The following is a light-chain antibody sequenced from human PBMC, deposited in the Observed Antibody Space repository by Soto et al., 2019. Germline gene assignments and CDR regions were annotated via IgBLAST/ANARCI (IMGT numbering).Light chain of an antibody. V-gene: IGKV3-20*01. J-gene: IGKJ1*01. CDR3: QQYGSSGT. CDR2: GAS. CDR1: QSVSSSS. Sequence: EIGVSQSPGTLSLYPGERATLSCRASQSVSSSSLAWYQQKPGQAPRLLFYGASNRATGIPDRFSGSGSGTDFTLTISRLEPEDFAVYYCQQYGSSGTFGQGAKVDI.